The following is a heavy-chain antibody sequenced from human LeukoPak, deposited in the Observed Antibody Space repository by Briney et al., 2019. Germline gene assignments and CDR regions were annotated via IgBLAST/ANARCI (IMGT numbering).Heavy chain of an antibody. CDR3: AKGTTDYGSGYGMDV. CDR2: TGGSGEST. D-gene: IGHD3-10*01. Sequence: GGSLRLSCAVSGFTFRNYGINWVRQAPGKGLEWVSATGGSGESTYYADSVKGRFTISRDNSKNTLFLQMNSLTAEDTAVYYCAKGTTDYGSGYGMDVWGKGTTVIVSS. J-gene: IGHJ6*04. V-gene: IGHV3-23*01. CDR1: GFTFRNYG.